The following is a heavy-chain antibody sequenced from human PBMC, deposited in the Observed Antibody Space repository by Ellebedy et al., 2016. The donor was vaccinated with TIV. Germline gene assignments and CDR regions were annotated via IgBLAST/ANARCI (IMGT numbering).Heavy chain of an antibody. D-gene: IGHD3-10*02. J-gene: IGHJ2*01. CDR2: ISSTGTT. V-gene: IGHV3-66*01. CDR3: ARASFYDVDLSGWYFDI. CDR1: GFTVSSNY. Sequence: ETLSLTCAASGFTVSSNYMNWVRQAPGKGLEWVSIISSTGTTYYADSVKGRFTISKDNSKNTLNLQMTSLRVEDTAVYYCARASFYDVDLSGWYFDIWGRGTLVSVSS.